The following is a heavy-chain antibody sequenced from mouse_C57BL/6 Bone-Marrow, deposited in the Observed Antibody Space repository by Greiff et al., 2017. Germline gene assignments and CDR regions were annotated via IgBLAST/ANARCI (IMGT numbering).Heavy chain of an antibody. V-gene: IGHV14-4*01. D-gene: IGHD4-1*01. CDR1: GFNIKDDY. J-gene: IGHJ4*01. CDR2: IDPEDGDT. CDR3: TTATLGAMDY. Sequence: VQLQQSGAELVRPGASVKLSCTASGFNIKDDYMHWVKQRPEQGLEWIGRIDPEDGDTEYASKFQGKATITADTSSNTAYLQLSSLTSEDTAVYSCTTATLGAMDYWGKGTSVTVSS.